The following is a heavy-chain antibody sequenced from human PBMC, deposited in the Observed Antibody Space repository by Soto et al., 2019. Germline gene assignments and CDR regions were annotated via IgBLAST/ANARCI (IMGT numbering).Heavy chain of an antibody. CDR3: ASGSSGYYWGFDY. J-gene: IGHJ4*02. CDR1: GFTFSSYE. Sequence: ESGGGLVQPGGSLRLSCAASGFTFSSYEMNWVRQAPGKGLEWVSYISSSGSTIYYADSVKGRFTISRDNAKNSLYLQMNSLRAEDTAVYYCASGSSGYYWGFDYWGQGTLVTVSS. CDR2: ISSSGSTI. D-gene: IGHD3-22*01. V-gene: IGHV3-48*03.